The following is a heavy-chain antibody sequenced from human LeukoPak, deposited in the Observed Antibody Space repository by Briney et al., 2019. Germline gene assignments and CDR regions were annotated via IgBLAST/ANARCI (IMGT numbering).Heavy chain of an antibody. CDR3: ARTTMVTRAFDP. CDR1: GFSINSSGEG. D-gene: IGHD4-17*01. CDR2: IYWDDDN. Sequence: SGPMLVKPTQTLTLTCSLSGFSINSSGEGVGWIRQPPGKALEWLALIYWDDDNRYSPSLTSRLTITKDTSRNHVVLTLSNVQTVATGTYYCARTTMVTRAFDPWGQGILVTVSS. J-gene: IGHJ5*02. V-gene: IGHV2-5*02.